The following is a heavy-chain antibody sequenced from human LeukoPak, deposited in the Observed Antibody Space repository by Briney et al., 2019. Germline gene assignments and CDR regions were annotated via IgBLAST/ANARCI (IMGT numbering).Heavy chain of an antibody. Sequence: SETLSLTCTVSGGSISSGGYSWSWIRQHPGKGLEWIGYIYYSGSTYYNPSLKSRVTISVDTSKNQFSLKLSSVTAADTAVYYCARVVTGITMVRLYYFDYWGQGTLVTVSS. D-gene: IGHD3-10*01. V-gene: IGHV4-31*03. CDR2: IYYSGST. CDR1: GGSISSGGYS. J-gene: IGHJ4*02. CDR3: ARVVTGITMVRLYYFDY.